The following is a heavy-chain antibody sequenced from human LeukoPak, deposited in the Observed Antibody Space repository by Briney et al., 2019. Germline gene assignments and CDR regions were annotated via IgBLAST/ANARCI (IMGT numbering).Heavy chain of an antibody. CDR2: ISGSGGST. Sequence: GGSLRLSCAASGFTFSSYAMSWVRQAPGKGLEWVSAISGSGGSTYYADSVKGRFTVSRDNSKNTLYLQMNSLRAEDTAVYYCAKDRVRNFDWLFHDAFDIWGQGTMVTVSS. J-gene: IGHJ3*02. CDR1: GFTFSSYA. CDR3: AKDRVRNFDWLFHDAFDI. D-gene: IGHD3-9*01. V-gene: IGHV3-23*01.